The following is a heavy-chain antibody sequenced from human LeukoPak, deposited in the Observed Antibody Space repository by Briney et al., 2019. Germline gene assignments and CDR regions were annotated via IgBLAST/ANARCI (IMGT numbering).Heavy chain of an antibody. V-gene: IGHV3-20*04. Sequence: GGSLRLSCEASGFTFTSHWMHWVRQAPGKGLEWVSGINWNGGSTGYADSVKGRFTISRDNAKNSLYLQMNSLRAEDTALYYCARYGDYYYYGMDVWGQGTTVTVSS. CDR2: INWNGGST. CDR3: ARYGDYYYYGMDV. J-gene: IGHJ6*02. CDR1: GFTFTSHW. D-gene: IGHD4-17*01.